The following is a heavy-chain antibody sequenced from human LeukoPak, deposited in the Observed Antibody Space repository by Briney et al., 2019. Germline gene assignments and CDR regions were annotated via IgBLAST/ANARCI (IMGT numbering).Heavy chain of an antibody. V-gene: IGHV3-30-3*01. Sequence: GGSLRLSCAASGFTFSSYAMSWVRQAPGKGLEWVAVISYDGSNKYYADSVKGRFTISRDNSKNTLYLQMNSLRAEDTAVYFCARAPSSTSLRYYYFDYWGQGTLVTVSS. CDR3: ARAPSSTSLRYYYFDY. J-gene: IGHJ4*02. CDR2: ISYDGSNK. D-gene: IGHD2-2*01. CDR1: GFTFSSYA.